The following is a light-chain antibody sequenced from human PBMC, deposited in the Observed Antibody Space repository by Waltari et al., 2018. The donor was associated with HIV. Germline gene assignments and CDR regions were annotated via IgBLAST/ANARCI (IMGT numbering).Light chain of an antibody. CDR1: SRDVGGYHY. Sequence: QSALTQPRSVSGSPGQSVTISCTGTSRDVGGYHYVSWYQQHPGKAPKLMIYDVSKRPSGVPDRFSGSKSGNTASLTISGLQAEDEADYYCCSYAGSYTASVVFGGGTKLTVL. CDR2: DVS. J-gene: IGLJ2*01. V-gene: IGLV2-11*01. CDR3: CSYAGSYTASVV.